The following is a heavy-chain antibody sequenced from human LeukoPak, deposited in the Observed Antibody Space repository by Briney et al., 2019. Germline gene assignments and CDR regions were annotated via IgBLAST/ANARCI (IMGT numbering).Heavy chain of an antibody. CDR1: GGSISSSNW. J-gene: IGHJ6*03. CDR2: IYHSGST. V-gene: IGHV4-4*02. Sequence: PSETLSLTCAVSGGSISSSNWWSWVRQPPGKGLEWIGEIYHSGSTNYNPSLKSRVTISVDKSKNQFSLKLSSVTAADTAVYYCARRRGPYYYYYYMDVWGKGTTVTISS. CDR3: ARRRGPYYYYYYMDV.